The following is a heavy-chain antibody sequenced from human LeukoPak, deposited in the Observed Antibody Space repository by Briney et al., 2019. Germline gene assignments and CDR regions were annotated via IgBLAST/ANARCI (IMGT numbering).Heavy chain of an antibody. CDR3: ASLRAPRYNWFDP. Sequence: SETLSLTCTVSGGSISNYYWTWIRQPPGKGLEWIGYLYYSGSTNYNPSLKSRVTISVDTSKNQFSLKLSSVTAADTAVYYCASLRAPRYNWFDPWGREPWSPSPQ. V-gene: IGHV4-59*01. J-gene: IGHJ5*02. CDR2: LYYSGST. CDR1: GGSISNYY.